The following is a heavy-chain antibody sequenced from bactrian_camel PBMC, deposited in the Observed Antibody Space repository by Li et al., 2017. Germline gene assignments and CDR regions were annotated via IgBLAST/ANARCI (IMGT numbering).Heavy chain of an antibody. Sequence: VQLVESGGGLVQPGGSLRLSCAPSGYSYSGCMGWFRQAPGKEREGIAAIDHQGNTAYADSVKGRFTISKDNAKNTLYLQMNSLRPEDTAMYYCARGAPCSGGDCPRGQGTQVTVS. CDR2: IDHQGNT. CDR1: GYSYSGC. D-gene: IGHD2*01. J-gene: IGHJ4*01. CDR3: ARGAPCSGGDCP. V-gene: IGHV3S31*01.